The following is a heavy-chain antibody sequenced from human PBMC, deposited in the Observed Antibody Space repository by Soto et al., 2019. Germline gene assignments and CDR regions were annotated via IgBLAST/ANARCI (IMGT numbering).Heavy chain of an antibody. D-gene: IGHD2-15*01. Sequence: QGQLVQSGAGAKKPGSSVKVSCRASGGIITNHAISWVRQAPGPGLGWMGGIIPMFGRPNYAHKFQGRVTMTVDKSTNTASMELRSLRSDDTATYYCASEGSCSGGTCYGDWLDPWGQGTRVHVS. J-gene: IGHJ5*02. CDR2: IIPMFGRP. CDR3: ASEGSCSGGTCYGDWLDP. V-gene: IGHV1-69*06. CDR1: GGIITNHA.